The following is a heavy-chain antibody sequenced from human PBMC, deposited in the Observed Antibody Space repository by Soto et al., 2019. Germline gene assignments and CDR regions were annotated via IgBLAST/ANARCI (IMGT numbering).Heavy chain of an antibody. V-gene: IGHV4-39*01. D-gene: IGHD3-3*01. J-gene: IGHJ6*02. CDR2: IYYSGST. CDR3: AKGFPLLEWLELYGMDV. Sequence: PSETLSLTCTVSGGSISSISYYWGWIRQPPGKGLEWIGSIYYSGSTYYNPSLKSRVTISVDTSKNQFSLRAEDTAVYYCAKGFPLLEWLELYGMDVWGQGTTVTVSS. CDR1: GGSISSISYY.